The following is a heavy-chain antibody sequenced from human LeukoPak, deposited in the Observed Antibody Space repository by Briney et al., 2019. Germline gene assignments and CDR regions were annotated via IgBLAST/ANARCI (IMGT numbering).Heavy chain of an antibody. CDR2: LNGDGRDT. D-gene: IGHD4-23*01. J-gene: IGHJ4*02. V-gene: IGHV3-74*01. CDR3: ARDYGGNSGDFDY. CDR1: GFTFSTYP. Sequence: GGSLRLSCAASGFTFSTYPMTWVRQAPGKGLVWVSRLNGDGRDTTYADSVKGRFTISRDNAKNTLFLEMNNLRAEDTAVYYCARDYGGNSGDFDYWGQGTLVTVSS.